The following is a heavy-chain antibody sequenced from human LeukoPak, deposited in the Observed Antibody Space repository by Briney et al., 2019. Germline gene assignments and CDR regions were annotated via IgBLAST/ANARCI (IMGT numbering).Heavy chain of an antibody. CDR2: ISSSSSTI. Sequence: QPGGSLRLSCAASGFTFSSYSMNWVRQAPGEGLEWVSYISSSSSTIYYADSVKSRFTISRDNAKNSLYLQMNSLRAEDTAVYYCARGQHRLSYWGQGTLVTVSS. CDR1: GFTFSSYS. D-gene: IGHD2-21*01. CDR3: ARGQHRLSY. J-gene: IGHJ4*02. V-gene: IGHV3-48*01.